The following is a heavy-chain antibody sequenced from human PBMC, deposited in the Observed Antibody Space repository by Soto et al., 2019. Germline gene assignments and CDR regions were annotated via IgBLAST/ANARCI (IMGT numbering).Heavy chain of an antibody. J-gene: IGHJ4*02. Sequence: ASVKVSCKASGYTFTKYTIHWVRQAPGQRLEWMGWIIAGKGNTRYSQKFQGRVAITRDSSASTAYMELSSLRSEDTAVYYCARDTYYGSGTYNFFDYWGQGIPVTVSS. CDR1: GYTFTKYT. CDR3: ARDTYYGSGTYNFFDY. V-gene: IGHV1-3*01. CDR2: IIAGKGNT. D-gene: IGHD3-10*01.